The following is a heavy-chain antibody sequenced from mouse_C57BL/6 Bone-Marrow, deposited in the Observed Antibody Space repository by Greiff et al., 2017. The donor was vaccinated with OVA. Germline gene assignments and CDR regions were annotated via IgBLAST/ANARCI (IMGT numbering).Heavy chain of an antibody. Sequence: EVQRVESGPELVKPGASVKIPCKASGYTFTDYNMDWVKQSHGKSLEWIGDINPNNGGTIYNQKFKGKATLTVDKSSNTAYMELRSLTSEDTAVYYCARERSSGWYFDVWGTGTTVTVSS. CDR2: INPNNGGT. CDR3: ARERSSGWYFDV. CDR1: GYTFTDYN. D-gene: IGHD1-1*01. V-gene: IGHV1-18*01. J-gene: IGHJ1*03.